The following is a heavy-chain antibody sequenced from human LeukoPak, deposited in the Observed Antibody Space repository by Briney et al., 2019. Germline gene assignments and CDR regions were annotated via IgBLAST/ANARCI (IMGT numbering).Heavy chain of an antibody. CDR1: GFTVRSNY. J-gene: IGHJ4*02. V-gene: IGHV3-53*01. CDR3: AKDRPFPEYYFDY. D-gene: IGHD2/OR15-2a*01. Sequence: GGSLRLSCAASGFTVRSNYMSWVRQAPGKGLEWVSVIYSGGSTYYADSVKGRFIISRDNSKNTLYLQMNSLRAEDTAVYYCAKDRPFPEYYFDYWGQGTLVTVSS. CDR2: IYSGGST.